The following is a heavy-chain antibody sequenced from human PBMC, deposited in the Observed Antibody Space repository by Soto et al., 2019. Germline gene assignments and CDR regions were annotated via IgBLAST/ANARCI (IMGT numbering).Heavy chain of an antibody. CDR3: AKEADISGYHPDY. D-gene: IGHD3-22*01. J-gene: IGHJ4*02. V-gene: IGHV3-23*01. Sequence: GGSLRLSCAASGFTFSSYSMNWVRQAPGKGLEWVSVISGSSSSIHYADSVKGRFTISRDNSKNTLYLQVNSLRAEDTAVYYCAKEADISGYHPDYWGQGTQVTVSS. CDR2: ISGSSSSI. CDR1: GFTFSSYS.